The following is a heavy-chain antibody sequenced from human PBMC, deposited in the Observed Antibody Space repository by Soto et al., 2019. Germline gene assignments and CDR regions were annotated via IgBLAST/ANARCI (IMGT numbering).Heavy chain of an antibody. CDR1: GFTFSSYG. V-gene: IGHV3-33*01. CDR3: ARDPHRIAAAGSLNGY. Sequence: HPGGSLRLSCAASGFTFSSYGMHWVRQAPGKGLEWVAVIWYDGSNKYYADSVKGRFTISRDNSKNTLYLQMNSLRAEDTAVYYCARDPHRIAAAGSLNGYWGQGTLVTVSS. CDR2: IWYDGSNK. D-gene: IGHD6-13*01. J-gene: IGHJ4*02.